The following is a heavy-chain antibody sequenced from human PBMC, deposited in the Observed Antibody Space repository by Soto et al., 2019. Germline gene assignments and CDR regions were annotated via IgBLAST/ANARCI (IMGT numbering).Heavy chain of an antibody. Sequence: GASVKVSCKASGYTFTSYGISWVRQAPGQGLEWMGWISAYNGNTNYAQKLQGRVTMTTDTSTSTAYMELRSLRSDDTAVYYCARGIYSGYYYYYHMDVWGKGTTVTVSS. CDR3: ARGIYSGYYYYYHMDV. V-gene: IGHV1-18*01. D-gene: IGHD4-4*01. J-gene: IGHJ6*03. CDR1: GYTFTSYG. CDR2: ISAYNGNT.